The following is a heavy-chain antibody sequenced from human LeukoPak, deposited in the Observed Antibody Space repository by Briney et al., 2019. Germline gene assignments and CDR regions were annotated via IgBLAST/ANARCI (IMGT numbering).Heavy chain of an antibody. D-gene: IGHD3-16*01. Sequence: ASVKVSCKASGYTFTSYAMHWVRQAPGQRLEWMGWINAGNGNTKYSQKFQGRVTITRDTSASTAYMELSSLRSEDTAVYYCAREGYSMITFGGAYDYWGQGTLVTVSS. CDR2: INAGNGNT. V-gene: IGHV1-3*01. CDR1: GYTFTSYA. CDR3: AREGYSMITFGGAYDY. J-gene: IGHJ4*02.